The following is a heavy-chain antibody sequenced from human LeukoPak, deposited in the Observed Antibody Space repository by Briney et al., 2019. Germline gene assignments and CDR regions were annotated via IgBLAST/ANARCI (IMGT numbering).Heavy chain of an antibody. CDR1: GYTFTGYY. Sequence: GASVTVSFTASGYTFTGYYMHWVRQAPGQGLEWMGWINPNSGGTNYAQKFQGRVTMTRDTSISTAYMELSRLRSDNTAVYYCARPSGYSSSWYPYWGQGTLVTVSS. V-gene: IGHV1-2*02. CDR3: ARPSGYSSSWYPY. D-gene: IGHD6-13*01. J-gene: IGHJ4*02. CDR2: INPNSGGT.